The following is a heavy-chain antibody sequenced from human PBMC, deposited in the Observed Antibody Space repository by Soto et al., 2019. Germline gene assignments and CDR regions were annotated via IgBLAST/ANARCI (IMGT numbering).Heavy chain of an antibody. CDR1: GFTFSSYW. V-gene: IGHV3-7*03. Sequence: EVQLVESGGGLVQPGGSLRLSCAASGFTFSSYWMSWVRQAPGKGLEWVANIKQDGSEKYYVDSVKGRFTISRANAKNSLYLHMNRLRAEDTAVYYCAREGVTMVRGVIENYYGMDVWGQGTTVTVSS. CDR3: AREGVTMVRGVIENYYGMDV. D-gene: IGHD3-10*01. J-gene: IGHJ6*02. CDR2: IKQDGSEK.